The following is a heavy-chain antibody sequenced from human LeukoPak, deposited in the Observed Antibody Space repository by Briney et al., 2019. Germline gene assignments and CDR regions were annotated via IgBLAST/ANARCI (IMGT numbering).Heavy chain of an antibody. D-gene: IGHD4-23*01. CDR2: VNHSGST. CDR3: AKKDYGGNYYFQH. CDR1: GGSFSGYY. V-gene: IGHV4-34*01. Sequence: SETLSLTCAVYGGSFSGYYWSWIRQPPGKGLEWIGEVNHSGSTNYNPSLKSRVTISVDTSKNQLSLKLSSVTAADTAVYYCAKKDYGGNYYFQHWGQGTLVTVSS. J-gene: IGHJ1*01.